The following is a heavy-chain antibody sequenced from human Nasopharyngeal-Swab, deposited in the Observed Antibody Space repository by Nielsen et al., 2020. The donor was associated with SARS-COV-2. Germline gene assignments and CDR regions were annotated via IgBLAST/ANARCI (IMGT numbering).Heavy chain of an antibody. CDR2: INPSGGST. Sequence: WVRQAPGQGIEWMGIINPSGGSTSYAQKFQGRVTMTRDTSTSTVYMELSSLRSEDTAVYYCASHQDYDILTGYYQSAFDIWGQGTMVTVSS. J-gene: IGHJ3*02. D-gene: IGHD3-9*01. CDR3: ASHQDYDILTGYYQSAFDI. V-gene: IGHV1-46*01.